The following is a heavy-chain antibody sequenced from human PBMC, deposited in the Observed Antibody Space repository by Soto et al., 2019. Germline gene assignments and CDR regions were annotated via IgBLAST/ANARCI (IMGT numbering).Heavy chain of an antibody. D-gene: IGHD2-2*01. Sequence: EVQLLESGGGLVQPGGSLRLSCAASGFTFSSYAMSWVRQAPGKGLEWVSAISGSGGSTYYADSVKGRFTISRDNSKNTLYLQMNSLRAEDTAVYYCAKGPQYCSSTSCPPDYWGQGTVVTVSS. V-gene: IGHV3-23*01. CDR1: GFTFSSYA. J-gene: IGHJ4*02. CDR3: AKGPQYCSSTSCPPDY. CDR2: ISGSGGST.